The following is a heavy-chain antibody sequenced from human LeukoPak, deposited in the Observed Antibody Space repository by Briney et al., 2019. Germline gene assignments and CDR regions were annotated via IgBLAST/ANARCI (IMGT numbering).Heavy chain of an antibody. D-gene: IGHD5-18*01. J-gene: IGHJ3*02. V-gene: IGHV1-24*01. Sequence: ASVKVSCKGSGNTLTELSMHWVRQAPGKGLEWMGGFDPEDGETIYAQKFQGRVTMTRDTSISTAYMELSRLRSDDTAVYYCARRKTALDAFDIWGQGTMVTVSS. CDR1: GNTLTELS. CDR3: ARRKTALDAFDI. CDR2: FDPEDGET.